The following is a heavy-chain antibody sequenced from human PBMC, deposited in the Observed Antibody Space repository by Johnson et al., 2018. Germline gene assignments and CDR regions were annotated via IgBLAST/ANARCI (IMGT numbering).Heavy chain of an antibody. CDR1: GGTFSSYT. Sequence: QVQLVQSGAEVKKPGSSVKVSCKASGGTFSSYTISWVRQAPGQGLEWMGRIIPILGIANYAQKFQGRVTITADKSTSTAYMELSSLRSGDTAVYYCARGHSSGWAEYFQHWGQGTLVTVSS. J-gene: IGHJ1*01. CDR3: ARGHSSGWAEYFQH. V-gene: IGHV1-69*04. D-gene: IGHD6-19*01. CDR2: IIPILGIA.